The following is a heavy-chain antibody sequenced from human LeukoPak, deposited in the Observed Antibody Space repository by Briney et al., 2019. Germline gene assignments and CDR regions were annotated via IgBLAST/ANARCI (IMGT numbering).Heavy chain of an antibody. CDR2: INTNTGNP. V-gene: IGHV7-4-1*02. D-gene: IGHD3-22*01. CDR1: GYTFTSYA. J-gene: IGHJ3*02. CDR3: ARGYPYYYDSSEAFDI. Sequence: ASVKVSCKASGYTFTSYAMNWVRQAPGQGLEWMGWINTNTGNPTYAQGFTGRFVFSLDTSVSTAYLQISSLKAEDTAVYYCARGYPYYYDSSEAFDIWGQGTMVTVSS.